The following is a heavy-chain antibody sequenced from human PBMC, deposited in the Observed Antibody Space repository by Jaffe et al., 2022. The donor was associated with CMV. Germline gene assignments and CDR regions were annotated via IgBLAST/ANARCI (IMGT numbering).Heavy chain of an antibody. Sequence: EVQLVESGGGLVKPGGSLRLSCAASGFTFSSYSMNWVRQAPGKGLEWVSSISSSSSYIYYADSVKGRFTISRDNAKNSLYLQMNSLRAEDTAVYYCARDLRGYSGYDPVFDDYDVFVNGGGYWGQGTLVTVSS. CDR1: GFTFSSYS. CDR3: ARDLRGYSGYDPVFDDYDVFVNGGGY. CDR2: ISSSSSYI. J-gene: IGHJ4*02. V-gene: IGHV3-21*01. D-gene: IGHD5-12*01.